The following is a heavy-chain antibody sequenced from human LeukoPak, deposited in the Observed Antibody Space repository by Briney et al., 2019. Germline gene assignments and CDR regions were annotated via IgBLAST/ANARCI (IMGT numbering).Heavy chain of an antibody. CDR3: ARHSTVGSTRSPLDH. D-gene: IGHD1-26*01. V-gene: IGHV5-51*01. CDR1: GYRFTSYW. CDR2: IHPDDSDT. Sequence: GESLKISCKGSGYRFTSYWIGWVRQMPGKGLEWMWIIHPDDSDTIYSPSFQGQVTISADKSISTAYLQWSSLKASDTAMYYCARHSTVGSTRSPLDHWGRGTLVTVSS. J-gene: IGHJ4*02.